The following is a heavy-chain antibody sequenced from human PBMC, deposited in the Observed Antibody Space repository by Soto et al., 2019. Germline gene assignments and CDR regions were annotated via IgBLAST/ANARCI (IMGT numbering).Heavy chain of an antibody. CDR1: GYSFTNND. CDR2: MNPGSGDT. CDR3: ARMATFGSLNWFDP. Sequence: SVKLSCKASGYSFTNNDVTWVRQATGQGLEWMGWMNPGSGDTGYAQKFQGRVTMTRDISIATAYMELSSLRSDDTAIYYCARMATFGSLNWFDPWGQGTLVTVSS. J-gene: IGHJ5*02. V-gene: IGHV1-8*01. D-gene: IGHD3-16*01.